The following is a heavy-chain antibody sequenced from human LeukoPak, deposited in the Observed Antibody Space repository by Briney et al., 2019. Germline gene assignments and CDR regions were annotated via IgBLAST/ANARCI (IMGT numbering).Heavy chain of an antibody. CDR2: IGAYNGDT. J-gene: IGHJ4*02. CDR3: ARDGTGGATAGSDY. V-gene: IGHV1-18*01. D-gene: IGHD3-16*01. Sequence: GASVKVSCKASGYTFNNYGISWVRQAPGQGLEWMGWIGAYNGDTNYAQKLQGRISVTTDTSTSTAYMELRSLSSDDTAVYYCARDGTGGATAGSDYWGQGTLVTVSS. CDR1: GYTFNNYG.